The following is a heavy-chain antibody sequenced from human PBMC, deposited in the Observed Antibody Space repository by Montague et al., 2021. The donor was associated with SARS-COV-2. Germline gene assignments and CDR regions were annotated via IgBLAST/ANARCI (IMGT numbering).Heavy chain of an antibody. J-gene: IGHJ4*02. V-gene: IGHV2-5*01. D-gene: IGHD3-10*01. Sequence: LVKPTQTLTLTCTFSGFSLRSDDEGVAWIRQSPGQALEWLAVIYWNGDKRYSPSLQRRLTITKDTSENQVVLTMTNMDPVDTATYYCAHRGMIRGLIFDYWGQGTLVTVSS. CDR3: AHRGMIRGLIFDY. CDR1: GFSLRSDDEG. CDR2: IYWNGDK.